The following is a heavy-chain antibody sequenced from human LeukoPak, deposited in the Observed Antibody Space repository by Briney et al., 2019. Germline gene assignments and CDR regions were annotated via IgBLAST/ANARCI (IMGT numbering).Heavy chain of an antibody. D-gene: IGHD2-15*01. J-gene: IGHJ3*02. CDR3: AKDRRYCGGGSCSAFDI. Sequence: GGSLRLSCAASGFTFSSYAMSWVRQAPGKGLEWVSAISGSGGSTYYADSVKGRFTISRDNSKNTLYLQMNSLRAEDTAVYYCAKDRRYCGGGSCSAFDIWGQGTMVTVSS. CDR2: ISGSGGST. CDR1: GFTFSSYA. V-gene: IGHV3-23*01.